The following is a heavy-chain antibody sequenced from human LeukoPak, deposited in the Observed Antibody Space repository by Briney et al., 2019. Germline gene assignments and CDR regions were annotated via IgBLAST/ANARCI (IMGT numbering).Heavy chain of an antibody. CDR3: ARERRPAAIGWDYFYYYGMVV. V-gene: IGHV4-61*02. CDR2: IYTSGST. Sequence: SETLSLTCTVSGGSISSGSYYWSWIRQPAGKGLEWIGRIYTSGSTNYNPSLKSRVTISVDTSKNQFSLKLSSVTAADTAVYYCARERRPAAIGWDYFYYYGMVVWGQGTTVTVSS. CDR1: GGSISSGSYY. J-gene: IGHJ6*02. D-gene: IGHD2-2*02.